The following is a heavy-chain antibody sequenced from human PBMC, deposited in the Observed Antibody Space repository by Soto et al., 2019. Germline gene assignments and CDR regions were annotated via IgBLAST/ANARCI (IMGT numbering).Heavy chain of an antibody. D-gene: IGHD1-26*01. J-gene: IGHJ4*02. Sequence: GGSLRLSCAASGFTFSSYAMHWVLQAPGKGLEWVAVISYDGSNKYYADSVKGRFTISRDNSKNTLYLQMNSLRAEDTAVYYCVIFLFSGLAYFDSWCQGTLLTVSS. V-gene: IGHV3-30-3*01. CDR1: GFTFSSYA. CDR2: ISYDGSNK. CDR3: VIFLFSGLAYFDS.